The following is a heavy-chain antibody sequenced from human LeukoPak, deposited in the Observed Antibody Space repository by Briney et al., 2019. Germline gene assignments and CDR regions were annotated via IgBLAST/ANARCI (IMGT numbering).Heavy chain of an antibody. J-gene: IGHJ3*02. D-gene: IGHD3-22*01. V-gene: IGHV1-24*01. CDR3: ATVRHYSYYYDSSGYYSDAFDI. Sequence: ASVKVSCKVSGYTLTELSMHWARQAPGKGLEWMGGFDPEDGETIYAQKFQGRVTMTEDTSTDTAYMELSSLRSEDTAVYYCATVRHYSYYYDSSGYYSDAFDIWGQGTMVTVSS. CDR2: FDPEDGET. CDR1: GYTLTELS.